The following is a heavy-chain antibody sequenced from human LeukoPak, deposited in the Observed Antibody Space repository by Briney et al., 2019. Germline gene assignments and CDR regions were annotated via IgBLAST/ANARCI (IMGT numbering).Heavy chain of an antibody. D-gene: IGHD3-10*01. CDR2: IIPIFGTA. J-gene: IGHJ4*02. CDR3: ARGSVYYYGSGSYYNDY. V-gene: IGHV1-69*13. Sequence: ASVKVSCKASGYTFTSYGISWVRQAPGQGLEWMGGIIPIFGTANYAQKFQGRVTITADESTSTAYMELSSLRSEDTAVYYCARGSVYYYGSGSYYNDYWGQGTLVTVSS. CDR1: GYTFTSYG.